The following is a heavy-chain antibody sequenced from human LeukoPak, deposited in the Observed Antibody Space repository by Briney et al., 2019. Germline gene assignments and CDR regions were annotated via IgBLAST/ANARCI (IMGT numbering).Heavy chain of an antibody. V-gene: IGHV4-59*01. CDR3: AMTTESYYYYYYMDV. Sequence: SETLSLTCTVSGGSISSYYWSWIRQPPGKGLEWIGYIYDRGSTNYNPSLKSRVTISVDTSKNQFSLKLSSVTAADTAVYYCAMTTESYYYYYYMDVWGKGTTVTVSS. J-gene: IGHJ6*03. CDR1: GGSISSYY. D-gene: IGHD4-11*01. CDR2: IYDRGST.